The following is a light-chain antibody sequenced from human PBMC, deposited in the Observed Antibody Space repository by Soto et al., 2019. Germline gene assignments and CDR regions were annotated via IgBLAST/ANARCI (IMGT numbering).Light chain of an antibody. J-gene: IGKJ5*01. V-gene: IGKV3-20*01. CDR3: QQYGTSEII. CDR2: DIS. Sequence: VLTQSPYTLSFSPWERSTLSCRASQSVGSSSLGWYQQKPGQAPRLVIFDISNRATGIPARFSGSGSGTDFTLTISRLETEDFAVFYCQQYGTSEIIFGQGTRLEI. CDR1: QSVGSSS.